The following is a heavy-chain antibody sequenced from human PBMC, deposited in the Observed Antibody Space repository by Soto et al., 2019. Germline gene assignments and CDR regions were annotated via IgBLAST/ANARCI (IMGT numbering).Heavy chain of an antibody. Sequence: QVQLVESGGGLVKPGGSLRLSCAVSGFTFSDYYMTWIRQAPGKGLEWVSYISSSTSHTNYADSVKGRFTISRDNAKNSLFLQINSLRAEDTSVYYWARGRGAAADYFDFWGQGTLVTVSS. V-gene: IGHV3-11*05. CDR1: GFTFSDYY. J-gene: IGHJ4*02. D-gene: IGHD6-13*01. CDR3: ARGRGAAADYFDF. CDR2: ISSSTSHT.